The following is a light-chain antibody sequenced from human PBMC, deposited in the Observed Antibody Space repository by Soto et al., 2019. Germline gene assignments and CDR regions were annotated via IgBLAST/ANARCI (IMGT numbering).Light chain of an antibody. CDR3: QQYGSSPWT. CDR2: TAS. Sequence: EIVLTQSPGTLSLSPGERATLSCRASESIARNYLAWYQQKPGQAPRLLIYTASNRATGIPDKISGSGSGTDFTLTISRLEPEDFAVYYCQQYGSSPWTSGQGTKVEIK. V-gene: IGKV3-20*01. CDR1: ESIARNY. J-gene: IGKJ1*01.